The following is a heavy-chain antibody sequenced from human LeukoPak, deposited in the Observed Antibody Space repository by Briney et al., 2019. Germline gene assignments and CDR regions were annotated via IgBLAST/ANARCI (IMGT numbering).Heavy chain of an antibody. J-gene: IGHJ1*01. Sequence: PGGSLRLSCAASEFTGFTFSGSAMSLVRQAPGKGLEWVSAISGSGAATFYADSVNVRFTISRDNSKNTLYLQMNSLKVEDTALYYCAKFSPYGGNSYWGQGTLVNVSS. CDR1: EFTGFTFSGSA. CDR2: ISGSGAAT. D-gene: IGHD4-23*01. CDR3: AKFSPYGGNSY. V-gene: IGHV3-23*01.